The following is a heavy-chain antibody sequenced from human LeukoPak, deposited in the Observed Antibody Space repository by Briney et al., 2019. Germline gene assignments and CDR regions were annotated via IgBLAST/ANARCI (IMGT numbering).Heavy chain of an antibody. CDR3: ASRNSGPDY. J-gene: IGHJ4*02. CDR2: ISSSGSTI. D-gene: IGHD6-19*01. V-gene: IGHV3-48*03. Sequence: GGSLRLSCAASGFTFSSYEMNWVRQAPGKGLEWVSYISSSGSTIYYADSVKGRFTISRDNAKNSLYLQMNSLRAEDTAVYYCASRNSGPDYWGQGTLVTVSS. CDR1: GFTFSSYE.